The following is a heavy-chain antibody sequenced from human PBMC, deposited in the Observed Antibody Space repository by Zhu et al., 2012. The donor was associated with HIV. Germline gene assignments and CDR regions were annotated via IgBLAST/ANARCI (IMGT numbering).Heavy chain of an antibody. Sequence: QVQLQESGPGLVKPSETLSLTCAVSGYSISSGYYWGWIRQPPGKGLEWIGSIYHSGSTYYNPSLKSRVTISVDTSKNQFSLKLSSVTAADTAVYYCTRALVGVTGLDYWGQGILVTVSS. CDR3: TRALVGVTGLDY. V-gene: IGHV4-38-2*01. CDR1: GYSISSGYY. J-gene: IGHJ4*02. D-gene: IGHD2-2*01. CDR2: IYHSGST.